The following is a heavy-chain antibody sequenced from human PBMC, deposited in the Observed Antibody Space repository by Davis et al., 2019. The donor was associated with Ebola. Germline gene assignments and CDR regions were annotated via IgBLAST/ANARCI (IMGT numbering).Heavy chain of an antibody. Sequence: GESLKISCAASGFTVSSHYMSWVRQAPGMGLEWVSVIYGGGSTSYADSVKGRFTISRDNSKNTLYLQMNSLRAEDTAVYYCARTPHYYDSSGYYSENWFDPWGQGTLVTVSS. V-gene: IGHV3-53*01. D-gene: IGHD3-22*01. CDR2: IYGGGST. J-gene: IGHJ5*02. CDR1: GFTVSSHY. CDR3: ARTPHYYDSSGYYSENWFDP.